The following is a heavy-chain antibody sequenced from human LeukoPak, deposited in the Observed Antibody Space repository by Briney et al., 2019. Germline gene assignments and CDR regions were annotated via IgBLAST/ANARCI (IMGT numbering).Heavy chain of an antibody. CDR1: GGSISSNW. CDR2: IYHSGST. J-gene: IGHJ4*02. V-gene: IGHV4-4*02. CDR3: VRNGYYSVDY. D-gene: IGHD3-22*01. Sequence: SGTLSLTCAVSGGSISSNWWSWVRQSPEKGLEWIAEIYHSGSTNYNPSLKSRVTISIDQSKSQFSLKLSSVTAADTAVYYCVRNGYYSVDYWGQGTLVTVSS.